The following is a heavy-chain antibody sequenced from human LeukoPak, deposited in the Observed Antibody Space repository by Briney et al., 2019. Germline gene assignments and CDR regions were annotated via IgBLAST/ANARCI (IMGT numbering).Heavy chain of an antibody. J-gene: IGHJ4*02. V-gene: IGHV3-23*01. D-gene: IGHD5-18*01. CDR2: IGKTET. Sequence: GGSLRLSCATSGFPFETNAMSWVRQAPGKGLEWVATIGKTETFYADSVTGRFTIFRDNSKNTVNLQMNRLRVEDTAIYYCAKDWIQFNRVFDCFDSWGQGTLVTVSS. CDR1: GFPFETNA. CDR3: AKDWIQFNRVFDCFDS.